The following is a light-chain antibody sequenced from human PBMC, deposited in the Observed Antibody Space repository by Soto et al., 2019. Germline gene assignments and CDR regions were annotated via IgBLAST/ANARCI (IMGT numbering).Light chain of an antibody. V-gene: IGLV2-14*01. CDR3: SSYRSTITV. CDR1: TSDISHYNY. Sequence: QSALTQPASVSGSPGQSVTISCTATTSDISHYNYVSWYQQHPGKAPKLVIYEVSNRPLGVSSRYSGSKSGNTASLTISGLQAEDEADYYCSSYRSTITVFGGGTKLTVL. CDR2: EVS. J-gene: IGLJ3*02.